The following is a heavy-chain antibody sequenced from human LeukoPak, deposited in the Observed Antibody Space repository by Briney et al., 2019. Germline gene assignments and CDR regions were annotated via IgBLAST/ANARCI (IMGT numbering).Heavy chain of an antibody. V-gene: IGHV4-39*07. CDR1: GGSISSSSYY. D-gene: IGHD3-22*01. J-gene: IGHJ4*02. CDR2: IYYSGST. CDR3: ARAQGYYYDSSGYPLDY. Sequence: SETLSLTCTVSGGSISSSSYYWGWIRQPPGKGLEWIGSIYYSGSTYYNPSLKSRVTISVDTSKNQFSLKLSSVAAADTAVYYCARAQGYYYDSSGYPLDYWGQGTLVTVSS.